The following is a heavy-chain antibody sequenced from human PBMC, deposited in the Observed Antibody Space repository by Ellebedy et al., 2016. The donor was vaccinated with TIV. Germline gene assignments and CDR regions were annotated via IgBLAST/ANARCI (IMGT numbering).Heavy chain of an antibody. J-gene: IGHJ6*02. CDR3: ALLYTGYDSDHYYYHGLDV. CDR1: GYSFSNFW. CDR2: IDPSDSYT. Sequence: GESLKISCKGSGYSFSNFWLTWVRQMPGKGLEWLGKIDPSDSYTNYNPSFQGHVTISVDTSISTAYLQWSSLKASDTAMYYCALLYTGYDSDHYYYHGLDVWGQGTTVTVSS. V-gene: IGHV5-10-1*01. D-gene: IGHD5-12*01.